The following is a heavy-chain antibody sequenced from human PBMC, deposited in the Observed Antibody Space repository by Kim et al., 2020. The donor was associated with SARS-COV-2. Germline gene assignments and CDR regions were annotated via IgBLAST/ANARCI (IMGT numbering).Heavy chain of an antibody. D-gene: IGHD5-18*01. J-gene: IGHJ4*02. CDR2: IYYSGST. CDR1: GGSISSGGYY. CDR3: ARGGRGYSYGYEGY. Sequence: SETLSLTCTVSGGSISSGGYYWSWIRQHPGKGLEWIGYIYYSGSTYYNPSLKSRVTISVDTSKNQFSLKLSSVTAADTAVYYCARGGRGYSYGYEGYWGQGTLVTVSS. V-gene: IGHV4-31*03.